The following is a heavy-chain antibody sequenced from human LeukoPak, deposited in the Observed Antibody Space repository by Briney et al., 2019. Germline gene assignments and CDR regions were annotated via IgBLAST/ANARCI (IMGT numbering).Heavy chain of an antibody. D-gene: IGHD3-3*01. CDR3: ARAHYDFWSGYPFWYFDL. CDR1: GFTFSSYA. Sequence: TGGSLRLSCAASGFTFSSYAMSWVRQAPGKGLEWVAAISGSGGGTYYADSVKGRFTISRDNSKNTLYLQMNSLRADDTAVYYCARAHYDFWSGYPFWYFDLWGRGTLVTVSS. J-gene: IGHJ2*01. V-gene: IGHV3-23*01. CDR2: ISGSGGGT.